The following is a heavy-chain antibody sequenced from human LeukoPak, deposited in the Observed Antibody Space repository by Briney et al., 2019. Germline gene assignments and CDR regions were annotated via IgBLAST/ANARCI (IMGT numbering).Heavy chain of an antibody. V-gene: IGHV1-69*04. CDR3: ARDTYYYDSSGYYSLNWFDP. J-gene: IGHJ5*02. Sequence: SVKVSCKASGGTFSSYAISWVRQAPGQGLEWMGRIIPILGIANYAQKFQGRVTITADKSTSTAYMELSSLRSEDTAVYYCARDTYYYDSSGYYSLNWFDPWGQGTLVTVSS. CDR2: IIPILGIA. CDR1: GGTFSSYA. D-gene: IGHD3-22*01.